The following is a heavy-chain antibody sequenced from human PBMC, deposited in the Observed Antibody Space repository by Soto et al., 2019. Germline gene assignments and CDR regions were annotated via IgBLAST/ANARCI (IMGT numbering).Heavy chain of an antibody. J-gene: IGHJ4*01. V-gene: IGHV3-23*01. CDR1: GFTFSSYA. Sequence: GGSLRLSCAASGFTFSSYAMSWVRQAPGKGLEWVSAISGSGGSTYYADSVKGRFTISRDNSKNTLYLQMNSLRAEDTAVYYCAKDQQSSGWYWPYYFDYWGLGTLVTVSS. CDR2: ISGSGGST. D-gene: IGHD6-19*01. CDR3: AKDQQSSGWYWPYYFDY.